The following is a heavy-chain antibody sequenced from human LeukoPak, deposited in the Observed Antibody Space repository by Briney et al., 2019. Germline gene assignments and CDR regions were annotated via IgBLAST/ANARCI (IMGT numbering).Heavy chain of an antibody. CDR3: TGYRYSRYWFDP. CDR2: IYFSGST. D-gene: IGHD6-13*01. Sequence: PSETLSLTCTVSGGSISSYYWSWIRQPPRKGLEWIVYIYFSGSTNYNPSPKSRVTITVDTTKNKFYLRLSSVSAAETAVYYYTGYRYSRYWFDPWGQGALVTVSS. V-gene: IGHV4-59*08. J-gene: IGHJ5*02. CDR1: GGSISSYY.